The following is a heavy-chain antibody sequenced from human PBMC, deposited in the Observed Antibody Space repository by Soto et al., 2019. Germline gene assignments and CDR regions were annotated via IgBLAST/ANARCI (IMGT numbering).Heavy chain of an antibody. D-gene: IGHD1-1*01. V-gene: IGHV3-33*01. CDR3: VRTQRPLDGAFDV. CDR2: IWNDGVNK. CDR1: GFTFSSFG. J-gene: IGHJ3*01. Sequence: QVQLVESGGGVVQPGRSLRLSCAASGFTFSSFGMHWVRQAPGKGLEWLAIIWNDGVNKMYAESVKGRFTISRDNSMSTVFLQLNSLTAEDTALYYCVRTQRPLDGAFDVWGQGTVVTVAS.